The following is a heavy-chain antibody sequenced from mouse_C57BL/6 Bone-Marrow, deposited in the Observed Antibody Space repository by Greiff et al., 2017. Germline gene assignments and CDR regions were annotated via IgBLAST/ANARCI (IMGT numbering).Heavy chain of an antibody. D-gene: IGHD1-1*01. CDR1: GYTFTSYW. CDR3: AICYYGRSLWWYFDV. J-gene: IGHJ1*03. V-gene: IGHV1-64*01. Sequence: VQLQQPGAELVKPGASVKLSCKASGYTFTSYWMHWVKQRPGQGLEWIGMIHPNSGSTNYNEKFKSKATLTVDKSSSTAYMQLSSLTSGDSAVXYCAICYYGRSLWWYFDVWGTGATVTVSS. CDR2: IHPNSGST.